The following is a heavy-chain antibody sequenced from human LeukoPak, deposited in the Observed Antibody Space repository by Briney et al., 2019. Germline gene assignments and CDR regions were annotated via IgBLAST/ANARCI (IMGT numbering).Heavy chain of an antibody. CDR2: INPNSGGT. Sequence: VSVNPSCKASGYTFIGYNMHWVRQAPGQGLEWMGWINPNSGGTNYAQSFQGRVTMTRDTSISTAYMELSRLRSDDTAIYYCALVGDALDYWGQGTPVTIAS. D-gene: IGHD4-17*01. V-gene: IGHV1-2*02. CDR1: GYTFIGYN. J-gene: IGHJ4*02. CDR3: ALVGDALDY.